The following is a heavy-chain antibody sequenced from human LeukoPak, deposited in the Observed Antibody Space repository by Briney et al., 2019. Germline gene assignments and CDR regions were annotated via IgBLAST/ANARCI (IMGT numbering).Heavy chain of an antibody. CDR1: GFTFSDYY. CDR3: AREKGVLGQLLFRLGVPSGMDV. V-gene: IGHV3-11*01. D-gene: IGHD2-2*01. J-gene: IGHJ6*02. CDR2: ISSSGSTI. Sequence: AGGSLRLSGAASGFTFSDYYMSWIRQAPGKGLEWVSYISSSGSTIYYADSVKGRFTISRDNAKNSLYLQMNSLRAEDTAVYYCAREKGVLGQLLFRLGVPSGMDVWGQGTTVTVSS.